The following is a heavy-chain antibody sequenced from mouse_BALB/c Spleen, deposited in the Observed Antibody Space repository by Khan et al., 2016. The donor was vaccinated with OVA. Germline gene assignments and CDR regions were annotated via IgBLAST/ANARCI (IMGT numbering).Heavy chain of an antibody. CDR1: GYSITDYY. V-gene: IGHV1-34*02. J-gene: IGHJ3*01. CDR2: INPNTDNT. CDR3: SIGYYFFAY. D-gene: IGHD1-1*01. Sequence: EVQLQQSGPDLVKTGASVKISCKASGYSITDYYMNWVKLSHGKSLECIGRINPNTDNTKYNQKLKGKALLNVDPSSHKAYMELHNLTTEDSEACFCSIGYYFFAYWGQGTLVTVSA.